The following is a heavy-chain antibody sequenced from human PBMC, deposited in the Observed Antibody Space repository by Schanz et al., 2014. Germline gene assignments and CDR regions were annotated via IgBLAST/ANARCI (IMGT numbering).Heavy chain of an antibody. D-gene: IGHD3-3*01. CDR3: ARYGFRKFGVVYGLAV. J-gene: IGHJ6*02. V-gene: IGHV3-33*08. Sequence: QVQLVESGGGVVQPGGSLRLSCEASGFTFSTSAMSWVRQAPGKGLEWVAVIWYDGSNKDYADSVKGRFTISRDNAKNSLYLEMTSLRGEDTAVYYCARYGFRKFGVVYGLAVWGQGTTVTVS. CDR1: GFTFSTSA. CDR2: IWYDGSNK.